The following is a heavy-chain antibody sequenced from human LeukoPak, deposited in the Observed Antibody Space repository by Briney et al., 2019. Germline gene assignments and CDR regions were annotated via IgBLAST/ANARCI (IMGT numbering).Heavy chain of an antibody. CDR3: ALSRYYDFWSGYYPSPYYYYGMDV. CDR1: GVSISSGDYY. D-gene: IGHD3-3*01. V-gene: IGHV4-30-4*01. J-gene: IGHJ6*02. Sequence: SETLSLTCTVSGVSISSGDYYWSWIRQPPGKGLEWIGYIYYSGSTYYNPSLKSRVTISVDTSKNQFSLKLSSVTAADTAVYYCALSRYYDFWSGYYPSPYYYYGMDVWGQGTTVTVSS. CDR2: IYYSGST.